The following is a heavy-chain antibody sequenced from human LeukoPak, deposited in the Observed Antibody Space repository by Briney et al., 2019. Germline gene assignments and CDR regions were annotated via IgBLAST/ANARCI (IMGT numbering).Heavy chain of an antibody. V-gene: IGHV4-59*01. CDR3: ARAGGEWLVKGYFDL. D-gene: IGHD6-19*01. CDR1: GGSISSYY. Sequence: PSETLSLTCTVSGGSISSYYWSWIRQPPGKGPEWIGYIYFSGSTNYNPSLESRVTISVDTSKNQFSLKLSSVTAADTAVYYCARAGGEWLVKGYFDLWGRGTPVTVSS. CDR2: IYFSGST. J-gene: IGHJ2*01.